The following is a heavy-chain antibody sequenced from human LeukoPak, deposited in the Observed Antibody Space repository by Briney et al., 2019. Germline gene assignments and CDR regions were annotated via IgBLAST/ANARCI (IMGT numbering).Heavy chain of an antibody. CDR2: ISSSGSTI. Sequence: GGSLRLSCAASAFTFSSSGMSWVRQAPGKGLEWVSYISSSGSTIYYADSVKGRFTISRGNAKNSLYLQMNSLRAEDTAVYYCARTLGGYFDYWGQGSLATVSS. CDR3: ARTLGGYFDY. D-gene: IGHD3-3*02. CDR1: AFTFSSSG. V-gene: IGHV3-48*04. J-gene: IGHJ4*02.